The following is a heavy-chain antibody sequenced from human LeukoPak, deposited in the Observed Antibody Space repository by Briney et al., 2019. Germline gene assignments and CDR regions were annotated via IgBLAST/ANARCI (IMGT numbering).Heavy chain of an antibody. V-gene: IGHV5-51*01. D-gene: IGHD6-13*01. CDR3: ARLQSKQQLVLGYFEY. CDR2: IYPGDSDT. CDR1: GYSFASYW. J-gene: IGHJ4*02. Sequence: GESLKISCQGSGYSFASYWIAWVRQMPGKGLEWMGIIYPGDSDTRYSPSFQGQVTISADKSISTAYLQWSSLKASDTAMYYCARLQSKQQLVLGYFEYWGQGTLVTVSS.